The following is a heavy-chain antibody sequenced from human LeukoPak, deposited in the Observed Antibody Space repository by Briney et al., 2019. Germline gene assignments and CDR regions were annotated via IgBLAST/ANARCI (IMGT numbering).Heavy chain of an antibody. D-gene: IGHD6-19*01. CDR2: ISSSGSTI. V-gene: IGHV3-11*01. Sequence: GGSLRLSCAASGSTFSDYYMSWIRQAPGKGLEWVSYISSSGSTIYYADSVKGRFTISRDNAKNSLYLQMNSLRAEDTAVYYCARVYEGPVAGLHFDYWGQGTLVTVSS. J-gene: IGHJ4*02. CDR1: GSTFSDYY. CDR3: ARVYEGPVAGLHFDY.